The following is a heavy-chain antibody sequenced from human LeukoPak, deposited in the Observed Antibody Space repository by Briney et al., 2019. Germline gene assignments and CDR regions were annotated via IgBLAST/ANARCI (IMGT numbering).Heavy chain of an antibody. CDR3: ARARGVYYYDSSGYYSY. D-gene: IGHD3-22*01. V-gene: IGHV3-7*01. J-gene: IGHJ4*02. Sequence: GGSLRLSCAASRFTFSSYWMSWVRQAPGKGLEWVANIKQDGSEKYYVDSVKGRFTISRDNAKNSLYLQMNSLRAEDTAVYYCARARGVYYYDSSGYYSYWGQGTLVTVSS. CDR1: RFTFSSYW. CDR2: IKQDGSEK.